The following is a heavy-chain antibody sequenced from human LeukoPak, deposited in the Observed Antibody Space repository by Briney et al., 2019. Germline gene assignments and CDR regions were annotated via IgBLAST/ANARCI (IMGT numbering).Heavy chain of an antibody. CDR3: TTDIVVVVAALYYFDY. Sequence: PGGSLRLSCAASGFTFSSYWMNWVRQAPGKGLEWVANIKQDGSEKYYVDSVKGRFTISRDNAKDSLYLQMNSLKTEDTVVYHCTTDIVVVVAALYYFDYWGQGTLVTVSS. CDR2: IKQDGSEK. CDR1: GFTFSSYW. J-gene: IGHJ4*02. V-gene: IGHV3-7*03. D-gene: IGHD2-15*01.